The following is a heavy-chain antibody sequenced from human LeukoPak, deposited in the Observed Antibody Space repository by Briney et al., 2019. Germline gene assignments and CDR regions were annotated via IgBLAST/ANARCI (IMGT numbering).Heavy chain of an antibody. D-gene: IGHD2-2*02. CDR3: ASSLCSSTSCHNRDWFDP. Sequence: ASAKVSCKASGYTFTSYGISWVRQAPGQGLEWMGWISAYNGNTNYAQKLQGRVTMTTDTSTSTAYMELRSLRSDDTAVYYCASSLCSSTSCHNRDWFDPWGQGTLVTVSS. J-gene: IGHJ5*02. V-gene: IGHV1-18*01. CDR2: ISAYNGNT. CDR1: GYTFTSYG.